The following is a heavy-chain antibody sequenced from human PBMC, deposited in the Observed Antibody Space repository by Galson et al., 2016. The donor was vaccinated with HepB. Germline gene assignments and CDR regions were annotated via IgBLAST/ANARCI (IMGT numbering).Heavy chain of an antibody. D-gene: IGHD1-26*01. CDR3: ARGDIVGAIFDY. V-gene: IGHV3-21*01. CDR1: GFTFSSYS. Sequence: SLRLSCAASGFTFSSYSMNWVRQAPGKGLEWVSSISSGSSYIYYADSVKGRFTISRDNAKNSLYLQMNSLRAEDTAVYYCARGDIVGAIFDYWGQGTLVTVSS. CDR2: ISSGSSYI. J-gene: IGHJ4*02.